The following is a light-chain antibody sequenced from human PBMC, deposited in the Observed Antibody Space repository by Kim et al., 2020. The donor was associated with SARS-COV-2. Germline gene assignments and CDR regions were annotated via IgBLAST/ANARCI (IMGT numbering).Light chain of an antibody. CDR2: DVS. CDR1: SSDIGNYNF. J-gene: IGLJ3*02. V-gene: IGLV2-14*01. Sequence: QSALTQPASVSGSPGQSITISCTGTSSDIGNYNFVSWSQQHPGKAPKLLIYDVSKRLSGVSDRFSGSKSGNTASLTISGLQAEDEADYYCSSHIGSSTWVFGGGTQLTVL. CDR3: SSHIGSSTWV.